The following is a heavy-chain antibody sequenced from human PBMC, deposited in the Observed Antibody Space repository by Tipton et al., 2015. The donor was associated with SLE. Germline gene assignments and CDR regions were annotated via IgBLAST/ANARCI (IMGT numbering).Heavy chain of an antibody. V-gene: IGHV3-15*01. CDR2: IKSKTEGETT. Sequence: SGFTFSSYGMHWVRQTPGKGLEWVGRIKSKTEGETTDYVAPVEGRFTISRDDSKNTLYLQMNSLKSEDTAVYYCTTLNAVPIADSWGQGTLVTVSS. D-gene: IGHD4-17*01. CDR1: GFTFSSYG. J-gene: IGHJ5*01. CDR3: TTLNAVPIADS.